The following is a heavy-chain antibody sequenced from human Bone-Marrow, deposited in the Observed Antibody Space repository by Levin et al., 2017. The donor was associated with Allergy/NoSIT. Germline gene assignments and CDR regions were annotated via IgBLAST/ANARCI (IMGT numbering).Heavy chain of an antibody. CDR3: AREAAAGGTGYYGMDV. D-gene: IGHD6-13*01. CDR2: INPNSGGS. CDR1: GYTFTGYY. Sequence: ASVKVSCKPSGYTFTGYYIHWVRQAPGQGFEYMGWINPNSGGSSYAQNFQGRVTMTRDTSISTAYMELRRLRSDDTAVYYCAREAAAGGTGYYGMDVWGQGTTVTVSS. V-gene: IGHV1-2*02. J-gene: IGHJ6*02.